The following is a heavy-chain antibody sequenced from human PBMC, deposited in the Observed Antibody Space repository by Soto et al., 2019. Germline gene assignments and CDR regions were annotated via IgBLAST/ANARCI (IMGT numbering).Heavy chain of an antibody. Sequence: LRLSCAASRFTFSSYGMHWVRQAPGKGLELVAVISYDGSNKYYADSVKGRFTISRDNSKNTLYLQMNSLRAEDTAVYYCAKDSSSWSGHYYYGMDVWGQGTTVIVSS. J-gene: IGHJ6*02. CDR2: ISYDGSNK. D-gene: IGHD6-13*01. V-gene: IGHV3-30*18. CDR3: AKDSSSWSGHYYYGMDV. CDR1: RFTFSSYG.